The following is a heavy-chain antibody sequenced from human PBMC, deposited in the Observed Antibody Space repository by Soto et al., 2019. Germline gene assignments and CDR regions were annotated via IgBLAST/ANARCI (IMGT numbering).Heavy chain of an antibody. V-gene: IGHV4-4*07. CDR2: IYASGTT. CDR3: ARESRSELGTVEY. Sequence: PSETLSLTCTVSGASISNYDWSWIRQPAGKGLECLGRIYASGTTTYNPSLRSRVTMSVDTSKNQFSLNLNSVTAADTAVYYCARESRSELGTVEYWGQGTLVTVSS. D-gene: IGHD1-1*01. J-gene: IGHJ4*02. CDR1: GASISNYD.